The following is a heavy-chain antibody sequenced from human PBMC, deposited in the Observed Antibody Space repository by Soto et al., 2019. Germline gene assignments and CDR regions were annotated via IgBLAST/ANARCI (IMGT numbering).Heavy chain of an antibody. J-gene: IGHJ6*02. CDR1: GFTFSSYG. CDR3: AESLGFTTMVRGVLDV. Sequence: GGSLRLSCAASGFTFSSYGMHWVRQAPGKGLEWVAVISYDGSNKYYADSVKGRFTISRDNSKNTLYLQMNSLRAEDTAVYYCAESLGFTTMVRGVLDVWGQGTTVTVSS. V-gene: IGHV3-30*18. D-gene: IGHD3-10*01. CDR2: ISYDGSNK.